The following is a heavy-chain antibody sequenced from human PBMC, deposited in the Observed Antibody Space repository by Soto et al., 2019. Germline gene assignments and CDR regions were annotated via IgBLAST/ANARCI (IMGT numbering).Heavy chain of an antibody. CDR3: ARDPGGKYFDY. J-gene: IGHJ4*02. D-gene: IGHD1-26*01. CDR1: GFTFSTYS. V-gene: IGHV3-48*01. Sequence: PGGSLILSCAASGFTFSTYSMNWVRQAPGKGLEWVSYISSSSSTMYYADSVKGRFTISRDNAKNSLYLQMNSLRAEDTAVYYCARDPGGKYFDYWGQGTLVTVSS. CDR2: ISSSSSTM.